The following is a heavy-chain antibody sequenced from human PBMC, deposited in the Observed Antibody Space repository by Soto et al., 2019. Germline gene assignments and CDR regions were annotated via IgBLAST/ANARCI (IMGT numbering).Heavy chain of an antibody. CDR3: AREPGL. CDR2: IYHSGST. CDR1: GGSISSGGYS. Sequence: QLQLQESGSGLVKPSQTLSLTCAVSGGSISSGGYSWSWIRQPPGKGLEWLGYIYHSGSTYYNPXLXRXXTVSVHRSKNQFALKLSSVTAADTAVYYCAREPGLWGRGTLVTVSS. V-gene: IGHV4-30-2*01. J-gene: IGHJ2*01.